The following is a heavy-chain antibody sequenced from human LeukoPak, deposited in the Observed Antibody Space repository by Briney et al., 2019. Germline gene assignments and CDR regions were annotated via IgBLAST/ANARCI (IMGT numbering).Heavy chain of an antibody. Sequence: GGSLRLSCAASGFTFSNAWMSWVRQASGKGLERVGRIKSKTDGGTTDYAAPVKGRFTISRDDSKNTLYLQMNSLKTEDTAVYYCTTDFSGWYYSRFDPWGQGTLVTVSS. D-gene: IGHD6-19*01. CDR1: GFTFSNAW. J-gene: IGHJ5*02. V-gene: IGHV3-15*01. CDR2: IKSKTDGGTT. CDR3: TTDFSGWYYSRFDP.